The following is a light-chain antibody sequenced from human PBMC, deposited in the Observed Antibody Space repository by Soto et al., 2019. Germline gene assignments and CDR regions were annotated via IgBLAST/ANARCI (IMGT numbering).Light chain of an antibody. J-gene: IGKJ1*01. V-gene: IGKV3-20*01. Sequence: EIVLTQSPGTLSLSPGERATLSCRASQSVRSSYLAWYQQKPGQSPRLLIYTASNRANGIPNRFSGSGSGTDFTLTISRLGPEYFAVYYCQQYGGSPLTFGQGTKVEIK. CDR2: TAS. CDR1: QSVRSSY. CDR3: QQYGGSPLT.